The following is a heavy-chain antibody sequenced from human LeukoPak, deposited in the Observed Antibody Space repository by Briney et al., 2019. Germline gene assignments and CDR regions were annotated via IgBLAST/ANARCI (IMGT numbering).Heavy chain of an antibody. J-gene: IGHJ4*02. D-gene: IGHD4-17*01. V-gene: IGHV4-34*01. CDR3: ARGGYGALRGADY. Sequence: PSETLSLTCAVYGGSFSGYYWSWIRQPPGKGLEWIGEINHSGSTNYNPSLRSRITISVDTSKNQFSLKLSSVTAADTAVYYCARGGYGALRGADYWGQGTLVTVSS. CDR2: INHSGST. CDR1: GGSFSGYY.